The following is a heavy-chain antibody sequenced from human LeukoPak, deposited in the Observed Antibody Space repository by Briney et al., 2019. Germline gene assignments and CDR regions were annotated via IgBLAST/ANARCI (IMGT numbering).Heavy chain of an antibody. V-gene: IGHV4-59*11. D-gene: IGHD3-10*01. Sequence: SETLFLTCTVSGDSISRHYWTCIRQPPGKGLEWIGYNYYSGSTSYNPSLKSRVTISVDTSKNQFSLNLSSVTAADTAVYYRARSLRRGYYGSGTYYNIPYYFDYWGQGTLVTVSS. CDR1: GDSISRHY. CDR3: ARSLRRGYYGSGTYYNIPYYFDY. J-gene: IGHJ4*02. CDR2: NYYSGST.